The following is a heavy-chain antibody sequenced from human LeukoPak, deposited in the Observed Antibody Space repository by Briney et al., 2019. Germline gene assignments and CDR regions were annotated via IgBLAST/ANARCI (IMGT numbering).Heavy chain of an antibody. V-gene: IGHV3-21*01. J-gene: IGHJ4*02. CDR3: ARDRVAVRGYFDY. CDR1: GFTFSSYS. CDR2: ISSSSSYI. D-gene: IGHD4-23*01. Sequence: GGSLRLSCAASGFTFSSYSMNWVRQAPGKGLEWVSSISSSSSYIYYADSVKGRFTISRDNAKNSLYLQMNSLRAEDTAVYYCARDRVAVRGYFDYWGQGTLVTVSS.